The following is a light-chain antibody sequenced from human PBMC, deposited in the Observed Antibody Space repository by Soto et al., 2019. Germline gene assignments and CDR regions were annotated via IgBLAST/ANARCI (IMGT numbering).Light chain of an antibody. J-gene: IGLJ1*01. CDR1: SSVFCCYIY. V-gene: IGLV2-14*01. Sequence: QSVLTQPASVSGSPGQSITISCTGTSSVFCCYIYVSWYQQHPCKAPKLMIYDVSNLPSGFFNRFSCSKSGNTASLTISGLQAEDEADYYCSSYTSSSSYGFGTGTKVTVL. CDR2: DVS. CDR3: SSYTSSSSYG.